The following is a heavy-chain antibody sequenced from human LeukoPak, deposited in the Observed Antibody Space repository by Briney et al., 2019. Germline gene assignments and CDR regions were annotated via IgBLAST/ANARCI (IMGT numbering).Heavy chain of an antibody. V-gene: IGHV1-18*01. Sequence: AAVRVSFKASGYTFTIYGISWGRQAPGQGGGRMGWISAYNGNTNYAQKLQGRVTITTDTSTTTAYMELRSLRSDATAVYYCARVPYYDFWSGPRSMDVWGQGTTVTVSS. D-gene: IGHD3-3*01. CDR3: ARVPYYDFWSGPRSMDV. CDR1: GYTFTIYG. J-gene: IGHJ6*02. CDR2: ISAYNGNT.